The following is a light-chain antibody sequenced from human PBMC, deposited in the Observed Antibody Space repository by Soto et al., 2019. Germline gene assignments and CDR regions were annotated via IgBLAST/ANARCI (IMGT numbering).Light chain of an antibody. CDR1: SSDVGTYNL. Sequence: QSALTQPASVSGSPGQSITISCTGTSSDVGTYNLVSWYQQHPGEAPKLIIYEGNQRPTGVSNRFSGSRSGNTASLTISGRQAEEEADYFCCSYATGSTYIFGTGTKLTVL. J-gene: IGLJ1*01. CDR3: CSYATGSTYI. V-gene: IGLV2-23*01. CDR2: EGN.